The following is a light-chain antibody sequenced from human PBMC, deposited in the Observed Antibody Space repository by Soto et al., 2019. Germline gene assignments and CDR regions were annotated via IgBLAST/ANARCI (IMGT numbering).Light chain of an antibody. Sequence: QAVVTQGPSFSGFPGGTVTLNCGLSSDSVSASHFPSWYQQTPRQAPRTLIYNTNTHSSGDPHRFSGSILGNRADLTITGAKADDQSDYYCDLYPRSAISVFGRGTKLALL. CDR3: DLYPRSAISV. CDR2: NTN. V-gene: IGLV8-61*01. CDR1: SDSVSASHF. J-gene: IGLJ2*01.